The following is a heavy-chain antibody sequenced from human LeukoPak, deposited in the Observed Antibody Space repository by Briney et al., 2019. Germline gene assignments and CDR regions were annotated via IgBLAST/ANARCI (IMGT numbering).Heavy chain of an antibody. D-gene: IGHD2-2*01. J-gene: IGHJ4*02. Sequence: GGSLRLSCAASRFTFSSYGMHWVRQAPGMGLEWVAFIRYDGSDTHYTDSVKGRFTISRDNFKNTVYLQMNSLRAEDTAVYYCAKDQCSSSALLACRYFDYWGQGTLVTVSS. CDR1: RFTFSSYG. V-gene: IGHV3-30*02. CDR2: IRYDGSDT. CDR3: AKDQCSSSALLACRYFDY.